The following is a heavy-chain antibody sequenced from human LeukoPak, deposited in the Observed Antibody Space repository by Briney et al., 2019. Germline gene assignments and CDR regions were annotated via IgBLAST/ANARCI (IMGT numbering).Heavy chain of an antibody. D-gene: IGHD2-8*01. CDR3: AKEGHKHGIPYFDC. V-gene: IGHV3-23*01. CDR2: INDDGGST. Sequence: GGSLRLSCAVSGLTFSSSWMDWVRQAPGKGLEWVSGINDDGGSTYYADSVKGRFTISRDNSRNTLYLQMNSLRADDTAVYYCAKEGHKHGIPYFDCWGQGALVTVSS. J-gene: IGHJ4*02. CDR1: GLTFSSSW.